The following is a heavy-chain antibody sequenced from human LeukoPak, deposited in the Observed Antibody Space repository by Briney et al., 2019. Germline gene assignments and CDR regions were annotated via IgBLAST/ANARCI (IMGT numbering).Heavy chain of an antibody. CDR2: ISYDGSNK. CDR1: GFTFSSYA. D-gene: IGHD5-24*01. J-gene: IGHJ6*03. CDR3: AKDGGLHLYYYYNYMDI. Sequence: PGRSLRLSCAASGFTFSSYAMHWVRQAPGKGLEWVAVISYDGSNKYYADSVKGRFTISRDNSKTTLYLQMNSLRSEDTAVYYCAKDGGLHLYYYYNYMDIWGKGTTVTVSS. V-gene: IGHV3-30*04.